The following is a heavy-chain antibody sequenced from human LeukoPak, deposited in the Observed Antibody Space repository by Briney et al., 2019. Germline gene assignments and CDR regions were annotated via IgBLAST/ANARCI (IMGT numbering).Heavy chain of an antibody. CDR2: IIPILGIA. J-gene: IGHJ1*01. CDR1: GGTFSSYA. V-gene: IGHV1-69*04. Sequence: SVKVSCKASGGTFSSYAISWVPQAPGQGLEWMGRIIPILGIANYAQKFQGRVTITADKSTSTAYMELSSLRSEDTAVYYCASRFIAVAGNQYFQHWGQGTLVTVSS. CDR3: ASRFIAVAGNQYFQH. D-gene: IGHD6-19*01.